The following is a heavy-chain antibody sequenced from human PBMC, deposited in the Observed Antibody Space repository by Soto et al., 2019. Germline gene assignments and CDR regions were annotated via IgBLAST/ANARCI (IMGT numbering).Heavy chain of an antibody. CDR2: ISYSGST. J-gene: IGHJ4*02. CDR3: ARQGDSGYYLD. V-gene: IGHV4-59*08. CDR1: GGSMSSYY. D-gene: IGHD3-22*01. Sequence: SETLSLTCTVSGGSMSSYYWTWLRQSPGRGLEWIGYISYSGSTYYNPSLKSRVTISIDTSKNQFSLKLSSVTAADTAVYYCARQGDSGYYLDWGRGTLVTVSS.